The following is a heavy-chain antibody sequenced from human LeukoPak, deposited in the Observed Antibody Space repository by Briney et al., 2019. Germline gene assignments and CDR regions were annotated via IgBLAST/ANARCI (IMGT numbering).Heavy chain of an antibody. CDR2: VSGSGDTT. Sequence: GGSLRLSCAASGFSFSSYAMTWVRQAPGKGLEWVSVVSGSGDTTYYADSVKGRFTISRDNSKNTLYLQMNSLRSEDTAVYYCARGSHHFHYWGQGTLVTVSS. CDR1: GFSFSSYA. V-gene: IGHV3-23*01. J-gene: IGHJ4*02. CDR3: ARGSHHFHY.